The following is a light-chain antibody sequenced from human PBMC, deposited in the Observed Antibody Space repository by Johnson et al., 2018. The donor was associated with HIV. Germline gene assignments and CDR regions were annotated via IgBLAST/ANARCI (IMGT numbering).Light chain of an antibody. V-gene: IGLV1-51*01. CDR3: GTWDNSLSAGV. J-gene: IGLJ1*01. Sequence: QSVLTQPPSVSAAPGQKVTISCSGSSSNIGNNYASWYQQVPGTAPKLLIYDNHKRPSGIPDRFSGSKSGTSATLGITGLQTGDEAEYYCGTWDNSLSAGVFGTGTKVTVL. CDR2: DNH. CDR1: SSNIGNNY.